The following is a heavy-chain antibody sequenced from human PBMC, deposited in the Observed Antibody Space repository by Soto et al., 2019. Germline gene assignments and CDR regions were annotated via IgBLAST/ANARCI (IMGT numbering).Heavy chain of an antibody. Sequence: PSETLSLTCTVSGGSISSYYWSWIRQPPGKGLEWIGYIYYSGSTNYNPSLKSRVTISVDTSKNQFSLKLSSVTAADTAVYYCARQTVGDGSGYYFYYYCYMDVWGKGTTVTVSS. D-gene: IGHD3-3*01. CDR3: ARQTVGDGSGYYFYYYCYMDV. CDR1: GGSISSYY. V-gene: IGHV4-59*08. CDR2: IYYSGST. J-gene: IGHJ6*03.